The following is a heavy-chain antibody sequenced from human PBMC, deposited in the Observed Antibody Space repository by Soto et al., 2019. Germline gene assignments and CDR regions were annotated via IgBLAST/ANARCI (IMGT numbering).Heavy chain of an antibody. CDR2: ISSSGSTI. J-gene: IGHJ6*02. Sequence: SLRLSCAASGFTFSSYEMNWVRQAPGKGLEWVSYISSSGSTIYYADSVKGRFTISRDNAKNSLYLQMNSLRAEDTAVYYCARDVHRIQLWLKGMDVWGQGPTVTVSS. CDR3: ARDVHRIQLWLKGMDV. V-gene: IGHV3-48*03. CDR1: GFTFSSYE. D-gene: IGHD5-18*01.